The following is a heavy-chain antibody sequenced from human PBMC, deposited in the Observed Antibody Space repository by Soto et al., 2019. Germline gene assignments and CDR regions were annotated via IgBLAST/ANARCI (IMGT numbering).Heavy chain of an antibody. CDR1: GFTFSSYS. V-gene: IGHV3-21*01. CDR3: ATSGGYDSSGYNDY. Sequence: GGSLRLSCAASGFTFSSYSMKWVRHAPGKGLEWVSSISSSSSYIYYADSVKGRFTISRDNAKNSLYLQMNSLRAEDTAVYYCATSGGYDSSGYNDYWGQGTLVTVSS. CDR2: ISSSSSYI. J-gene: IGHJ4*02. D-gene: IGHD3-22*01.